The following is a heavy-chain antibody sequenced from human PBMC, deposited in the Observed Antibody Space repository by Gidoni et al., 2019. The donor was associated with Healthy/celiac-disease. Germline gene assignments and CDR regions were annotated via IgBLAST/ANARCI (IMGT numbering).Heavy chain of an antibody. J-gene: IGHJ2*01. V-gene: IGHV3-23*01. CDR3: AKRPSGGNGDWYFDL. CDR2: ISGSGGST. D-gene: IGHD3-10*01. Sequence: EVQLLESGGGLVQPGGSLSLSCAASGFTFSSFAMSWVRQAPGKGLEWVSAISGSGGSTYYADSVKGRFTISRDNSKNTLYLQMNSLRAEDTAVYYCAKRPSGGNGDWYFDLWGRGTLVTVSS. CDR1: GFTFSSFA.